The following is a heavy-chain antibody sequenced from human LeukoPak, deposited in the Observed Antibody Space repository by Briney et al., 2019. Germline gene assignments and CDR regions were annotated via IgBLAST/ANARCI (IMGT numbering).Heavy chain of an antibody. Sequence: PSETLSLTCTVSGGSISSSSYYWGWIRQPPGKGLEWIGSIYYSGSTYYNPSLKSRVTISVDASKNQFSLKLSSVTAADTAVYYCARDGVPVSSGWLGGFDYWGQGSLVTVSS. D-gene: IGHD6-19*01. V-gene: IGHV4-39*02. CDR1: GGSISSSSYY. J-gene: IGHJ4*02. CDR2: IYYSGST. CDR3: ARDGVPVSSGWLGGFDY.